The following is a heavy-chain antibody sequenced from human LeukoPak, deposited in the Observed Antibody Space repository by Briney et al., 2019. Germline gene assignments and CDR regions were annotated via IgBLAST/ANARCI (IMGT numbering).Heavy chain of an antibody. CDR3: ARARQPYYYYGMDV. D-gene: IGHD5-18*01. Sequence: SETLSLTCTASGGSISSYYWSWIRQPPGKGLEWIGYIYYSGSTNYNPSLKSRVTISVDTPRNQFSLKLSSVTAADTAVYYCARARQPYYYYGMDVWGQGTTVTVSS. V-gene: IGHV4-59*01. J-gene: IGHJ6*02. CDR1: GGSISSYY. CDR2: IYYSGST.